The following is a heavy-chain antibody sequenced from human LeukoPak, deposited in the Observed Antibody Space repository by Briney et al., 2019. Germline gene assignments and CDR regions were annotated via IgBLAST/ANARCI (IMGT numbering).Heavy chain of an antibody. CDR2: INHSGST. Sequence: SETLSLTCAVYGGSFSGYYWSWIRQPPGKGLEWIGEINHSGSTNYNPSLKSRVTISVDTSKNQFSLKLSSVTAADTAVYYCARFGLVGYYDSSGTDAFDIWGQGTMVTVSS. CDR3: ARFGLVGYYDSSGTDAFDI. CDR1: GGSFSGYY. J-gene: IGHJ3*02. D-gene: IGHD3-22*01. V-gene: IGHV4-34*01.